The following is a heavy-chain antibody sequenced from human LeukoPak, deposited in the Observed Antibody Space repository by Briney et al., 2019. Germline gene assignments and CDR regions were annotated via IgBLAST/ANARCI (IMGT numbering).Heavy chain of an antibody. Sequence: ASETLSLTCAAYGGSFSGYYWSWIRQPPGKGLEWIGEINHSGSTNYNPSLKSRVTISVDTSKNQFSLKLSSVTAADTAVYYCARDFCSGGSCYFGTFDYWGQGTLVTVSS. D-gene: IGHD2-15*01. CDR2: INHSGST. CDR3: ARDFCSGGSCYFGTFDY. CDR1: GGSFSGYY. V-gene: IGHV4-34*09. J-gene: IGHJ4*02.